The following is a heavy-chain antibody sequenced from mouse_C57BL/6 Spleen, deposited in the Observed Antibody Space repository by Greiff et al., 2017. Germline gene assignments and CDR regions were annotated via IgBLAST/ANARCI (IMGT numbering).Heavy chain of an antibody. J-gene: IGHJ4*01. CDR1: GFTFSSYA. Sequence: DVKLVASWEGLVKPGGSLKLSCAASGFTFSSYAMSWVRQTPEKRLEWVAYISSGGDYIYYADTVKGRFTISRDNARNTLYLQMSSLKSEDTAMYYCTRDEGYGSDAMDYWGQGTSVTVSS. CDR2: ISSGGDYI. D-gene: IGHD1-1*01. V-gene: IGHV5-9-1*02. CDR3: TRDEGYGSDAMDY.